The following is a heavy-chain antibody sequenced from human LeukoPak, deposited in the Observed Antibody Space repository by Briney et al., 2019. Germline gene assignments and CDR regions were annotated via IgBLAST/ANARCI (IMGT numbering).Heavy chain of an antibody. CDR2: INHSGST. CDR3: ARKVGFGYYGSGSYFPFDY. V-gene: IGHV4-34*01. D-gene: IGHD3-10*01. CDR1: GGSFSGYY. J-gene: IGHJ4*02. Sequence: PSETLSLTCAVYGGSFSGYYWSWIRQPPGKGLEWSGEINHSGSTNYNPSLKSRVTISVDTSKNQFSLKLSSVTAADTAVYYCARKVGFGYYGSGSYFPFDYWGQGTLVTVSS.